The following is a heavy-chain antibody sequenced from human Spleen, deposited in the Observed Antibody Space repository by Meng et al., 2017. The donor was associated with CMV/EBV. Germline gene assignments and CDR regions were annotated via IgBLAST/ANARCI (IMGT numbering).Heavy chain of an antibody. CDR1: GYTFTSYA. CDR3: ARDLRHYHYGTDV. Sequence: ASVKVSCKASGYTFTSYAMHWVRQAPGQRLEWMGWSNAGNGNTKYSQKFQGRVTITTDESTSTAYMSLSSLRSEDTAVYYCARDLRHYHYGTDVWGQGTTVTVSS. V-gene: IGHV1-3*01. CDR2: SNAGNGNT. J-gene: IGHJ6*02. D-gene: IGHD6-6*01.